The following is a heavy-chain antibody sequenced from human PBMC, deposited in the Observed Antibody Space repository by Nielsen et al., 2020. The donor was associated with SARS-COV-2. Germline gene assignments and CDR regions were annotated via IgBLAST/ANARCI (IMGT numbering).Heavy chain of an antibody. J-gene: IGHJ6*02. CDR3: ARASSSSWQYYYYYYGMDV. Sequence: WVRQAPGQGLEWMGWMNPNSGNTGYAQKFQGRVTMTRNTSISTAYMELSSLRSEDTAVYYCARASSSSWQYYYYYYGMDVWGQGTTVT. V-gene: IGHV1-8*01. D-gene: IGHD6-13*01. CDR2: MNPNSGNT.